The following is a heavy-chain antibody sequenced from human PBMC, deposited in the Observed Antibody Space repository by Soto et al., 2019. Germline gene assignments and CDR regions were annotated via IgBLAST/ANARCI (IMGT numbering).Heavy chain of an antibody. CDR2: IIPIFGTA. CDR3: ARDLGGYSYGYYLGY. J-gene: IGHJ4*02. Sequence: SVKVSCKASGGTFSSYAISWVRQAPGQGLEWMGGIIPIFGTANYAQKFQGRVTITADKSTSTAYMELSSLRSEDTAAYYCARDLGGYSYGYYLGYWGQGTLVTVSS. CDR1: GGTFSSYA. D-gene: IGHD5-18*01. V-gene: IGHV1-69*06.